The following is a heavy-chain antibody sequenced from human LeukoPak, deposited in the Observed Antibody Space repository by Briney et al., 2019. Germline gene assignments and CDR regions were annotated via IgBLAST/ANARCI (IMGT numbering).Heavy chain of an antibody. J-gene: IGHJ4*02. CDR3: ARSHFGSGSLYFDY. CDR1: GGSFSGYY. Sequence: SETVSLTCPVYGGSFSGYYWSWIRQPPGKGLEWIGEINHSGSTNYNPSLKSRVTISVDTSKNQFSLKLSSVTAADTAVYYCARSHFGSGSLYFDYWGQGTLVTVSS. V-gene: IGHV4-34*01. CDR2: INHSGST. D-gene: IGHD3-10*01.